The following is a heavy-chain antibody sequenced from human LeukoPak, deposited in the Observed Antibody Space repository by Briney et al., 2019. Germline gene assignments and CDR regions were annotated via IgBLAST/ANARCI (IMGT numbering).Heavy chain of an antibody. D-gene: IGHD3-3*01. V-gene: IGHV4-34*12. CDR2: IIDTGST. J-gene: IGHJ4*02. CDR3: ARGLASGYPPIPFDY. Sequence: SETLSLTGAVYGGSFSGYYWTWIRQPPGKGLEWIGEIIDTGSTKYNSSLKSRVTISVDTSKNQFSLSLASVTAADTAVYYCARGLASGYPPIPFDYWGQGTLVTVSS. CDR1: GGSFSGYY.